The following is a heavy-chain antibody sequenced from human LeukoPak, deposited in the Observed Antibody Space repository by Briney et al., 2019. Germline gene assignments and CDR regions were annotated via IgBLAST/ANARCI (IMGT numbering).Heavy chain of an antibody. CDR1: GGSFSGYY. CDR2: INHSGST. Sequence: SETLSLTCAVYGGSFSGYYWSWIRQPPGKGLEWIGDINHSGSTNYNPSLKSRITVSVDTSKNQFSLKLSSVTAADTAVYYCARDLVWFGEPKGYYNYMDVWGKGTTVTVSS. D-gene: IGHD3-10*01. CDR3: ARDLVWFGEPKGYYNYMDV. V-gene: IGHV4-34*01. J-gene: IGHJ6*03.